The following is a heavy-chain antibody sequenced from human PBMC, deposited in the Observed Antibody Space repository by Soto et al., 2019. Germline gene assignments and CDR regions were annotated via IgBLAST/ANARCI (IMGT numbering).Heavy chain of an antibody. J-gene: IGHJ5*02. V-gene: IGHV4-59*01. CDR1: GASSSSYY. CDR3: ARSFCRDAVRCNWFDP. Sequence: QVQLQESGPELVKSSETLSLTCTVSGASSSSYYWSWIRQPPGKGLEWIGYMNDFGRTIYNPSLKSRVTISLDTSKNQFSLKLTSVIAADTAVYYCARSFCRDAVRCNWFDPWGQGTLVTVSS. CDR2: MNDFGRT. D-gene: IGHD2-8*01.